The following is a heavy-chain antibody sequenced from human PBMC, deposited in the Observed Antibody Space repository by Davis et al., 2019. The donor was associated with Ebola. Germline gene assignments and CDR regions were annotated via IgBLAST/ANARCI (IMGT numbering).Heavy chain of an antibody. CDR3: ARGPSMVSFDY. D-gene: IGHD2-8*01. CDR2: INHSGST. V-gene: IGHV4-34*01. CDR1: GGSFSGYY. J-gene: IGHJ4*02. Sequence: SETLSLTCAVYGGSFSGYYWSWIRQPPGKGLEWIGEINHSGSTNYNPSLKRRVTISVDTSKNQFSLKLSSVTAADTAVYYCARGPSMVSFDYWGQGTLVTVSS.